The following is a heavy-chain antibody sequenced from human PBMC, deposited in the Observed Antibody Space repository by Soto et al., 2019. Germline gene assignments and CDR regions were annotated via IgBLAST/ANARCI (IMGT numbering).Heavy chain of an antibody. CDR2: FDPEDGET. CDR3: ATRDSVRFSIFGVVIEFDY. Sequence: ASVKVSCKVSGYTLTELSMHWVRQAPGKGLEWMGGFDPEDGETIYAQKFQGRVTMTEDTSTDTAYMELSSLRSEDTAVYYCATRDSVRFSIFGVVIEFDYWGKGSLVPVAS. D-gene: IGHD3-3*01. V-gene: IGHV1-24*01. J-gene: IGHJ4*02. CDR1: GYTLTELS.